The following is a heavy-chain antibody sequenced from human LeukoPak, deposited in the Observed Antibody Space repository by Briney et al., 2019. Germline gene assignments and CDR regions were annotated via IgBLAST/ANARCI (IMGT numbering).Heavy chain of an antibody. Sequence: GGSLRLSCAVSGFTFSNSWMNWVRQAPGKGLEWVADIKQDGSEKYYVDSVEGRFTISRDNAKNSLYLQMNSLRAEDTAVYYCAKWKYSNSGIDDYWGQGTLVTVSS. J-gene: IGHJ4*02. CDR1: GFTFSNSW. CDR2: IKQDGSEK. V-gene: IGHV3-7*03. CDR3: AKWKYSNSGIDDY. D-gene: IGHD6-6*01.